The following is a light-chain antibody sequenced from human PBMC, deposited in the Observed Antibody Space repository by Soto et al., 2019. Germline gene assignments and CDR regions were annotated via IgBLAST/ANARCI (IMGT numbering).Light chain of an antibody. J-gene: IGKJ1*01. V-gene: IGKV1-5*03. Sequence: DIKMTQSPATLSASVGDRVTITCRASQSISVWLAWYQQKAGKAPNLLIYKASRLESGVPSRFSGSGSETEFTLTISGLQPGDSATYYCQQYNSYSPPFGHVTKVDI. CDR1: QSISVW. CDR3: QQYNSYSPP. CDR2: KAS.